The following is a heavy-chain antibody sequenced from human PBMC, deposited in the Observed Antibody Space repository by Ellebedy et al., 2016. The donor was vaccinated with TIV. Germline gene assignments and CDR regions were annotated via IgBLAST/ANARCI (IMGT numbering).Heavy chain of an antibody. CDR2: IDRDGTT. CDR3: ARTDKIAATEFDY. CDR1: GFSLSTVGIR. V-gene: IGHV2-70*04. Sequence: SGPTLVKPTQTLTVTCNFSGFSLSTVGIRISWIRQAPGKALEWLARIDRDGTTKYHSSLKTRLTISKDTSVNQVVLTMTNIDPVDTATYYCARTDKIAATEFDYWGQGTLVTVSS. D-gene: IGHD6-13*01. J-gene: IGHJ4*02.